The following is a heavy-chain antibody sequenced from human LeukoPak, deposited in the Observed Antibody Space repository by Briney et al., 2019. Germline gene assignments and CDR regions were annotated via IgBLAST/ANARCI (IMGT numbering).Heavy chain of an antibody. J-gene: IGHJ4*02. Sequence: GGSLRLSCAASGFTFSNAWISWVRQAPGKGLEWVSVIYSGGSTYYADSVKGRFTISRDNSKNTLYLQMNSLRAEDTAVYYCARGLRSVLTGYLYYFDYWGQGTLVTVSS. CDR3: ARGLRSVLTGYLYYFDY. D-gene: IGHD3-9*01. V-gene: IGHV3-66*01. CDR1: GFTFSNAW. CDR2: IYSGGST.